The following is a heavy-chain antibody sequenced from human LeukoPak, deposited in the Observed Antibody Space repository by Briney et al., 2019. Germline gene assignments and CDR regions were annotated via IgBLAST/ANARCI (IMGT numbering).Heavy chain of an antibody. J-gene: IGHJ5*02. CDR3: ATQVGSNSWSWFDP. CDR1: GGSISSSSYY. CDR2: IYYSGST. V-gene: IGHV4-39*07. D-gene: IGHD6-13*01. Sequence: PSETLSLTCTVSGGSISSSSYYWGWIRQPPGKGLEWIGSIYYSGSTYYNPSLKSRVTISVDTSKNQFSLKLSSVTAADTAVYYCATQVGSNSWSWFDPWGQGTLVTVSS.